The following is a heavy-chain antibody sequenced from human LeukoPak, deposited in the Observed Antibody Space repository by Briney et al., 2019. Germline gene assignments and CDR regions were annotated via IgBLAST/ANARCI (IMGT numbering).Heavy chain of an antibody. CDR3: ARDSQWLAYYSMDV. J-gene: IGHJ6*02. V-gene: IGHV3-11*01. Sequence: GGSLRLSCAASGFTFSDYYMSWIRQAPGKGLEWVSYISSSGSTIYYADSVKGRFTISRDNAKNSLYLQMNSLRAEDTAVYYCARDSQWLAYYSMDVWGQGTTVTVSS. D-gene: IGHD6-19*01. CDR2: ISSSGSTI. CDR1: GFTFSDYY.